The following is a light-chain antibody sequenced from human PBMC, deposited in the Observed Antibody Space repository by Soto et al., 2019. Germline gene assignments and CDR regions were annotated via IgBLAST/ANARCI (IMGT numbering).Light chain of an antibody. V-gene: IGKV3-15*01. J-gene: IGKJ1*01. CDR1: QSVSSN. Sequence: EIVMTQSPATLSVSPGERATLSCRASQSVSSNLAWYQQKPGQAPRLLIYGASTRATGLPARISGSGSGTEFTLTISSLQSEDLAVYYCQQYKYWPLTFGQGTKVDIK. CDR2: GAS. CDR3: QQYKYWPLT.